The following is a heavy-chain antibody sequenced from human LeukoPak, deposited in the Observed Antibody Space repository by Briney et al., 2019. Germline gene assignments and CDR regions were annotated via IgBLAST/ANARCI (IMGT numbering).Heavy chain of an antibody. J-gene: IGHJ4*02. CDR1: GFTFSSYS. CDR3: TTNIVLMVYSYEIDY. CDR2: IKSKTDGGTT. V-gene: IGHV3-15*01. D-gene: IGHD2-8*01. Sequence: GGSLRLSCAASGFTFSSYSMNWVRQAPGKGLEWVGRIKSKTDGGTTDYAAPVKGRFTISRDDSKNTLYLQMNSLKTEDTAVYYCTTNIVLMVYSYEIDYWGQGTLVTVSS.